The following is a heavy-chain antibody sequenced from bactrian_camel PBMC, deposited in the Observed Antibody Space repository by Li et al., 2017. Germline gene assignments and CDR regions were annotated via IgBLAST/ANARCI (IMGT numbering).Heavy chain of an antibody. Sequence: GGLVQPGGSLRLSCSASGFQFADYPMSWVRQAPGKGLEWVAQIAYDGWVSRYHDSAKGRFTISRDNAKNMLYLQMNSLKPEDTAMYYCAANFGPYCSGPYLARRANFLGQGTQVTVS. J-gene: IGHJ4*01. V-gene: IGHV3S41*01. CDR2: IAYDGWVS. CDR1: GFQFADYP. D-gene: IGHD2*01.